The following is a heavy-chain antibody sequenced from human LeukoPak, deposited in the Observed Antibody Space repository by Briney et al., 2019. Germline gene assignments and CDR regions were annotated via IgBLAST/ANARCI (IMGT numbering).Heavy chain of an antibody. D-gene: IGHD2-2*01. CDR1: GYTFSNYY. J-gene: IGHJ4*02. Sequence: ASVKVSCKASGYTFSNYYMHWVRQAPGQGLEWMGIINPSGGSISDAQRFHGRVTMTRDTSTRTFYMELSSLRPEDTAVYYCARSQPYCISTSCYGPGDYWGQGTLVTVSS. V-gene: IGHV1-46*01. CDR2: INPSGGSI. CDR3: ARSQPYCISTSCYGPGDY.